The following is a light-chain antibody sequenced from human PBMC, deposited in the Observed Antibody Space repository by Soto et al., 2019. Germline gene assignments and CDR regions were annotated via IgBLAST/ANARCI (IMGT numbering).Light chain of an antibody. J-gene: IGKJ1*01. V-gene: IGKV3-20*01. CDR3: QQYGSSGT. CDR1: QSFSSSY. Sequence: EIVLTQSPVTLSLSPGEGATLSCRASQSFSSSYLAWYQQKPGQAPRLLIYGASSRATGIPDRFSGSGSGTDFTLTISRLEPEDFAVYYCQQYGSSGTFGQGTKVDIK. CDR2: GAS.